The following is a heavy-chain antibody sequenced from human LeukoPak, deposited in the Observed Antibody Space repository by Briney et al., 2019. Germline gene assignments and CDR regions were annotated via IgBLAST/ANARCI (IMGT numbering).Heavy chain of an antibody. D-gene: IGHD3-10*02. J-gene: IGHJ6*04. V-gene: IGHV3-48*04. Sequence: GGSLRLSCAASGFTFSSYSMNWVRQAPGKGLEWVSYISSGRSTIYYADSVKGRFTTSRDNAKNSLYLQMNSLRAEDTAVYYCAELGITMIGGVWGKGTTVTISS. CDR3: AELGITMIGGV. CDR1: GFTFSSYS. CDR2: ISSGRSTI.